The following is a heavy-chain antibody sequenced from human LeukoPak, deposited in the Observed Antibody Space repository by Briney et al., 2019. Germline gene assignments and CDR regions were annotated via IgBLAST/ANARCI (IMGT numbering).Heavy chain of an antibody. V-gene: IGHV3-48*01. CDR2: ISSSRRTI. CDR1: GFTFSSYS. J-gene: IGHJ4*02. CDR3: ARSSSRYCSGGSCYSGVLGYFDY. D-gene: IGHD2-15*01. Sequence: GGSLRLSCAASGFTFSSYSMKWVRQAPGKGLEWVSYISSSRRTISYADSVKGRFTISRDNAKNSLYLQMNSLRAEDTAVYYCARSSSRYCSGGSCYSGVLGYFDYWGQGTLVTVSS.